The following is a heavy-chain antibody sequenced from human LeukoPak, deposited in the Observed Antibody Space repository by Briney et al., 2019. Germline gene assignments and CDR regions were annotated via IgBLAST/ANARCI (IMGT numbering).Heavy chain of an antibody. V-gene: IGHV3-23*01. Sequence: PGGSLRLSCAASGFTFSSYAMSWVRQAPGKGLEWVSAISGSGGSTYYADSVKGRFTISRDNSKNTLYLQMNSLRAEDTAVYYCAKAGSTYYDFWSGSYYYYYGMDVWGQGTTVTVSS. CDR2: ISGSGGST. CDR1: GFTFSSYA. J-gene: IGHJ6*02. D-gene: IGHD3-3*01. CDR3: AKAGSTYYDFWSGSYYYYYGMDV.